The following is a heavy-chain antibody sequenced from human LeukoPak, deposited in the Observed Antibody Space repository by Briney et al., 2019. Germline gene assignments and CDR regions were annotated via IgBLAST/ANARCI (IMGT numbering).Heavy chain of an antibody. Sequence: GASVKVSCKASGYTFTGYYMHWVRQAPGQGLEWMGWINPNSGGTNYAQKFQGRVTMTRDTSISTAYMELSRLRSDDTAVYYCARVNRVGQQWLVQYYFDYWGQGTLVTVSS. J-gene: IGHJ4*02. V-gene: IGHV1-2*02. D-gene: IGHD6-19*01. CDR2: INPNSGGT. CDR3: ARVNRVGQQWLVQYYFDY. CDR1: GYTFTGYY.